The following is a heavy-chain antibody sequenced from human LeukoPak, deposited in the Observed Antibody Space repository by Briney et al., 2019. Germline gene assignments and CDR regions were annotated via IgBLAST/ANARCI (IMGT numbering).Heavy chain of an antibody. J-gene: IGHJ4*02. CDR2: VYYSGST. D-gene: IGHD7-27*01. CDR3: ARRGNWGFFDY. Sequence: PSETLSLTCIVSGGSISNYYWTWIRQPPGKGLEWIGYVYYSGSTDYNPSLKSRVTISLDTSKNQFSLKLSSVTDADTAVYYCARRGNWGFFDYWGQGTLVTVSS. CDR1: GGSISNYY. V-gene: IGHV4-59*08.